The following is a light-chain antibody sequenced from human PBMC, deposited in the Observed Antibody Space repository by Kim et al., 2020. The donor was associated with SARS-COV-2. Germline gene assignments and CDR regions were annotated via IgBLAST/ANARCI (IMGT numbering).Light chain of an antibody. CDR3: QSYDDNIWV. CDR1: SGSIVSDF. V-gene: IGLV6-57*01. Sequence: GKTVIISCTRSSGSIVSDFVQWFQQHPGSSPTTVIYEDHKRPSGVPDRFSGSVDSSSNSASLTISGLRTDDEADYYCQSYDDNIWVFGGGTQLTVL. CDR2: EDH. J-gene: IGLJ3*02.